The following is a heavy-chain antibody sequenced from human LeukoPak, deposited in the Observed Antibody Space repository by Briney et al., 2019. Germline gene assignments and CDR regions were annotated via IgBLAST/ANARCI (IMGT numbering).Heavy chain of an antibody. J-gene: IGHJ4*02. Sequence: VASVKVPCKASGYTFTSYGISWVRQAPGQGLEWMGWISAYNGNTNYAQKLQGRVTMTTDTSTSTAYMELRSLRSDDTAVYYCARAPRIAAAGTYDYWGQGTLVTVSS. CDR1: GYTFTSYG. CDR3: ARAPRIAAAGTYDY. V-gene: IGHV1-18*01. CDR2: ISAYNGNT. D-gene: IGHD6-13*01.